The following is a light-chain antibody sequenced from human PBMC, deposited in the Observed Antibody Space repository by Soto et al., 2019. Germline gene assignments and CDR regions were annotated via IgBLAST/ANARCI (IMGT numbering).Light chain of an antibody. CDR3: CSDAGSSNV. CDR2: EVN. CDR1: SSDVGGYNY. J-gene: IGLJ1*01. Sequence: QSVLTQPPSASGSPGQSVAISCTGTSSDVGGYNYVSWYQQHPGTAPKLMIYEVNRRPSGVPDRFSGSKSGDTAALTVSGLQDEDEADYYGCSDAGSSNVFGTGTKVTVL. V-gene: IGLV2-8*01.